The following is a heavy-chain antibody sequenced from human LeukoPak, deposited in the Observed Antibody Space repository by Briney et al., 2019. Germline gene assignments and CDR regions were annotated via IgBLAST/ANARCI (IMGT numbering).Heavy chain of an antibody. CDR3: AKGTLEVATSAIDC. Sequence: QPGGSLRLSCAASGFTISTYAMSWVRQAPGKGLEWVSAISGNGGRTYYADSVKGRFAISSDNSKNTLYLQMNSLRVEDTAVYYCAKGTLEVATSAIDCWGQGTLVTVSS. D-gene: IGHD5-24*01. CDR2: ISGNGGRT. CDR1: GFTISTYA. V-gene: IGHV3-23*01. J-gene: IGHJ4*02.